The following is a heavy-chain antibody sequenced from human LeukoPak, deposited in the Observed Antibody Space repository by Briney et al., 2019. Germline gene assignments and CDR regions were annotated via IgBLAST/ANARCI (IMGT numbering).Heavy chain of an antibody. CDR1: GYSISSGYY. Sequence: SETLSLTCTVSGYSISSGYYWGWIRQPAGKGLEWIGSIYHSGSTYYNPSLKSRVTISVDTSKNQFSLKLSSVTAADTAVYYCARDRILTTMVRGVIIDYWGQGTLVTVSS. V-gene: IGHV4-38-2*02. J-gene: IGHJ4*02. CDR3: ARDRILTTMVRGVIIDY. CDR2: IYHSGST. D-gene: IGHD3-10*01.